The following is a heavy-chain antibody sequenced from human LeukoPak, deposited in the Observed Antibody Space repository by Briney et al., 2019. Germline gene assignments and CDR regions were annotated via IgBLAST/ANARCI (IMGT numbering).Heavy chain of an antibody. Sequence: GGSLRLSCAASGFTFSSYEMNWVRQAPGKGLEWVSYISSSGSTIYYADSVKGRFTISRDNAKNSLYLQMNSLRAEDTAVYYCASGGSIAAAGTTHPFGYWGQETLVTVSS. V-gene: IGHV3-48*03. J-gene: IGHJ4*02. CDR3: ASGGSIAAAGTTHPFGY. D-gene: IGHD6-13*01. CDR1: GFTFSSYE. CDR2: ISSSGSTI.